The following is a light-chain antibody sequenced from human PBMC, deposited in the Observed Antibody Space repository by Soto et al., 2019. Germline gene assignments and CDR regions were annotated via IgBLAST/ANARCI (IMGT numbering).Light chain of an antibody. CDR2: AAS. CDR3: HQASRVPLC. V-gene: IGKV1D-12*01. CDR1: QGISSW. J-gene: IGKJ4*01. Sequence: DIQMPQSPSSVSASVGDRVTITCRASQGISSWLAWYQQKPRTAPKLLIYAASSLQSGHPSRFSGSVSGTHFTLTISNLQLEDFATYYCHQASRVPLCFGGGTKVEIK.